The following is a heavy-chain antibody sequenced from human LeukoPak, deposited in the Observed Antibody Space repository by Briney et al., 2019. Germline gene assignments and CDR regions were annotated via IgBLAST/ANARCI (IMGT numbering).Heavy chain of an antibody. CDR2: ISSSSSYI. CDR1: GFTFSSYS. D-gene: IGHD5-18*01. Sequence: KAGGSLRLSCAASGFTFSSYSMNWVRQAPGKGLEWVSSISSSSSYIYYADSVKGRFTISRDNAKNSLYLQMNSLRAEDTAVYYCARGTAMVTYYYGMDVWGQGTTVTVSS. V-gene: IGHV3-21*04. J-gene: IGHJ6*02. CDR3: ARGTAMVTYYYGMDV.